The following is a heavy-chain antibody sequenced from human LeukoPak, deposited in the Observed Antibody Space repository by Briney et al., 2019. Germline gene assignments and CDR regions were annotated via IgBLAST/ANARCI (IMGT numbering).Heavy chain of an antibody. D-gene: IGHD6-13*01. Sequence: ASVKVSCKASGCTFTSYGISWVRQAPGQGLEWMGWISAYNGNTNYAQKLQDRVTMTTDTSTSTAYMELRSLRSDDTAVYYCAREIPAAGTVAFDYWGQGTLVTVSS. CDR2: ISAYNGNT. CDR1: GCTFTSYG. V-gene: IGHV1-18*01. CDR3: AREIPAAGTVAFDY. J-gene: IGHJ4*02.